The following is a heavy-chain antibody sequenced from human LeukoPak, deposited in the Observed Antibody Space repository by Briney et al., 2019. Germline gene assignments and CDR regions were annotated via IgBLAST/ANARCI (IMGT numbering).Heavy chain of an antibody. J-gene: IGHJ4*02. D-gene: IGHD6-19*01. CDR1: GYTFTSYG. CDR2: ISAYNGNT. Sequence: ASVKVSCKASGYTFTSYGISWVRQAPGQGLEWVGWISAYNGNTNYAQKLQGRVTMTTDTSTSTAYMELRSLRSDDTAVYYCARGEGIESSGWTSFDYWDQGTLVTVSS. V-gene: IGHV1-18*01. CDR3: ARGEGIESSGWTSFDY.